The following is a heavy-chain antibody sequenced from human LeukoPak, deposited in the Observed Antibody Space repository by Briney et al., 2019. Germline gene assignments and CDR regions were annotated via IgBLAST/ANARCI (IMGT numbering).Heavy chain of an antibody. V-gene: IGHV4-59*08. CDR1: GGSISSYY. J-gene: IGHJ3*02. CDR2: IYYSGST. CDR3: ARWGGSGSYDAFDI. D-gene: IGHD3-10*01. Sequence: PSETLSLTCTVSGGSISSYYWSWIRQPPGKGLEWIGYIYYSGSTNYSPSLKSRVTISVDTSKNQFSLKLSSVTAADTAVYYCARWGGSGSYDAFDIWGQGTMVTVSS.